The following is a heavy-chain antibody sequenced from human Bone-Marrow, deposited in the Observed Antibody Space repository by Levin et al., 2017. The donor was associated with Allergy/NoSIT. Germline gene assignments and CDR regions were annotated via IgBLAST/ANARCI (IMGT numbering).Heavy chain of an antibody. CDR1: EFTLNNYW. Sequence: GGSLRLSCEASEFTLNNYWMSWVRQAPGMGLEWVANIKKDGSEKNYVDSVKGRFTISRDNAKNSLYLQMNRLRDEDTAVYYCAREKMGSFDYWGQGTLVTVSS. V-gene: IGHV3-7*01. CDR2: IKKDGSEK. J-gene: IGHJ4*02. D-gene: IGHD3-10*01. CDR3: AREKMGSFDY.